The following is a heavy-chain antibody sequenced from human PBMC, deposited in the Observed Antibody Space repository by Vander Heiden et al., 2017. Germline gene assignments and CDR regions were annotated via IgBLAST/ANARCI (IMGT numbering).Heavy chain of an antibody. CDR1: AFPFSSYS. CDR3: ARDPLYSSSWFDY. CDR2: ISSSSSYI. Sequence: EVQLVESGGGLVKPGGSLRLPCAASAFPFSSYSRNWVRQAPGKGLEWVSSISSSSSYIYYADSVKGRFTISRDNAKNSLYLQMNSLRAEGTAVYYCARDPLYSSSWFDYWGQGTLVTVSS. V-gene: IGHV3-21*01. J-gene: IGHJ4*02. D-gene: IGHD6-13*01.